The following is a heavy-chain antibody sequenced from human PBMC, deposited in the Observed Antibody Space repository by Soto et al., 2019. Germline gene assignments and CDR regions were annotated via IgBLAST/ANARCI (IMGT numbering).Heavy chain of an antibody. CDR3: ARPYCSSNSCHNFFDP. V-gene: IGHV1-2*02. D-gene: IGHD2-2*01. CDR1: GYIFTGYY. J-gene: IGHJ5*02. Sequence: ASVKVSCKASGYIFTGYYMNWVRQAPGHGLEWMGWINPNSGGTNYAQKFQGRVTVTTDTSINTAYMELSRLRSDDTAVYYCARPYCSSNSCHNFFDPWGQGTQVTVSS. CDR2: INPNSGGT.